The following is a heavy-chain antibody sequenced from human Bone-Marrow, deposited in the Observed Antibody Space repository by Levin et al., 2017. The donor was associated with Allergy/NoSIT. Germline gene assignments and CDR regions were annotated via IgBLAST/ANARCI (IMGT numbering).Heavy chain of an antibody. CDR2: IYWDGDK. Sequence: SGPTLVKPTQTLTLTCTVSGLSLTTSGVGVGWIRQPPGKALEWLALIYWDGDKRLSPSLRSRVSITKDTSKNQVVLTMTTMDPVDTGTYYCVHEDISMVGVFDYWGQGTLVTVSS. J-gene: IGHJ4*02. V-gene: IGHV2-5*02. D-gene: IGHD3-10*01. CDR3: VHEDISMVGVFDY. CDR1: GLSLTTSGVG.